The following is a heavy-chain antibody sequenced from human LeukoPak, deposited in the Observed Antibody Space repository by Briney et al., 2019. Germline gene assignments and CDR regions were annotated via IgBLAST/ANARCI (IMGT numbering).Heavy chain of an antibody. J-gene: IGHJ5*02. CDR3: ARVEWELLGWFDP. CDR2: IYPGDTDT. Sequence: GESLKISCKGSGYSFTSYWIGWVRQMPGKGLEWTGIIYPGDTDTRYSPSFQGQVTISADKSISTAYLQWSSLKASDTAMYYCARVEWELLGWFDPWGQGTLVTVSS. D-gene: IGHD1-26*01. V-gene: IGHV5-51*01. CDR1: GYSFTSYW.